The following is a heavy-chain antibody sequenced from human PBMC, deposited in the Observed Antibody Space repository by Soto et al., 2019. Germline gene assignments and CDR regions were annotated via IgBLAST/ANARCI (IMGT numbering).Heavy chain of an antibody. CDR1: GGSFSGYC. V-gene: IGHV4-34*01. J-gene: IGHJ4*02. CDR2: INHCGST. Sequence: SETLSLTCAGYGGSFSGYCWSWSRQPPGKGLEWIGEINHCGSTNYNPSLKSRVTISVDTSKNQFSLKLSSVTAADTAVYYCARGRKNRLHYYYGSGSYSDFDYWGQGTLVTVSS. D-gene: IGHD3-10*01. CDR3: ARGRKNRLHYYYGSGSYSDFDY.